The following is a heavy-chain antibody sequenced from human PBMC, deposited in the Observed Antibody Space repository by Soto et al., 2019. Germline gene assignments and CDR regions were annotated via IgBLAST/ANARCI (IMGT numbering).Heavy chain of an antibody. CDR2: LSGSGSST. CDR3: AKGGVTRSYYYAMDV. Sequence: EVQLLESEGGLVQPRRSLRLSCAASGFIFSDYAMSWVRRAPGKGLEWVSALSGSGSSTYYADSVKGRFTISRDNLKNTVSLQMNNLTAEDTAVYYCAKGGVTRSYYYAMDVWGQGTTVTVSS. V-gene: IGHV3-23*01. J-gene: IGHJ6*02. CDR1: GFIFSDYA.